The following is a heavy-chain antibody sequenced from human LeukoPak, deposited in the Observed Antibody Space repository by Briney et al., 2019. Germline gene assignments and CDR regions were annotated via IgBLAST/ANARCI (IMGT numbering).Heavy chain of an antibody. Sequence: GGSLRLSCAASGFTFSSHSMNWVRQAPGKGLEWVAVISYDGSNKYYADSVKGRFTISRDNSKNTLYLQMNSLRAEDTAVYYCARDLWIQLWLAPDYWGQGTLVTVSS. CDR3: ARDLWIQLWLAPDY. CDR1: GFTFSSHS. CDR2: ISYDGSNK. V-gene: IGHV3-30*03. J-gene: IGHJ4*02. D-gene: IGHD5-18*01.